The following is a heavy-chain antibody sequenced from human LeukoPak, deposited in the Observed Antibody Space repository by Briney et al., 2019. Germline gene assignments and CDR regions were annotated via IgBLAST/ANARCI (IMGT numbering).Heavy chain of an antibody. CDR2: FDPEDGET. D-gene: IGHD1-26*01. CDR1: GYTLTELS. J-gene: IGHJ4*02. V-gene: IGHV1-24*01. CDR3: ATAHSGSYTYYFDY. Sequence: GASVKVSCKVSGYTLTELSMHWVRQAPGKGLEWMGGFDPEDGETIYARKFQGRVTMTEDTSTDTAYMELSSLRSEDTAVYYCATAHSGSYTYYFDYWGQGTLVTVPS.